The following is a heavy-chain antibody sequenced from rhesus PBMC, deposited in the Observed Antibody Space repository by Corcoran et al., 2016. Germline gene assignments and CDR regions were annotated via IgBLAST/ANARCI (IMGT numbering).Heavy chain of an antibody. CDR1: GGSISSGS. J-gene: IGHJ4*01. V-gene: IGHV4-169*01. Sequence: QLQLQESGPGLVKPSETLSVTCAVSGGSISSGSWSWIRQAPGKGLEWIGYIYGSGSSTNYNPSLKSRVTLSVDTSKNQLSLKLSSVTTADTAVYYCARVGYSNFFDYWGQGVLVTVSS. D-gene: IGHD5-42*01. CDR2: IYGSGSST. CDR3: ARVGYSNFFDY.